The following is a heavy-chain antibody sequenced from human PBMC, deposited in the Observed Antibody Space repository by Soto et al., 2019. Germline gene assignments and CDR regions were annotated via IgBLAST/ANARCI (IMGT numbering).Heavy chain of an antibody. Sequence: EVQLLESGGGLAQPGGSLRLSCAASGFTFSSYAMSWVRQAPGKGLDWVSSVNVDASTYYAKSVKGRFTISRDNSKNTVNLQMNSLRAEDTAIYYCAKNYYLDNWAQGTLVTVSS. J-gene: IGHJ4*02. V-gene: IGHV3-23*01. CDR1: GFTFSSYA. CDR2: VNVDAST. CDR3: AKNYYLDN.